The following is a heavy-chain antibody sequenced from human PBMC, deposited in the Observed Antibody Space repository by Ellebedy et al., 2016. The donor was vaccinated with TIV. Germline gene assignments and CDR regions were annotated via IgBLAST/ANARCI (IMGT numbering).Heavy chain of an antibody. CDR3: ARGGAHFFGF. CDR1: GFAFSRFW. CDR2: IKEDGGDK. Sequence: GESLKISCAASGFAFSRFWMSWVRQAPGKGLEWAASIKEDGGDKFYVDSVKGRFTISRDHAKNSLSLQMNSPVAEDSAVYFCARGGAHFFGFWGQGTLVTVSS. J-gene: IGHJ4*02. V-gene: IGHV3-7*03.